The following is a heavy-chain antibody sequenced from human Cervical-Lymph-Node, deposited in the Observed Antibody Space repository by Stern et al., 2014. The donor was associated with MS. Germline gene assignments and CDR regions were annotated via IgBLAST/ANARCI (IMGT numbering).Heavy chain of an antibody. D-gene: IGHD2-2*01. J-gene: IGHJ4*02. CDR3: ARRMPPDY. Sequence: VQLVQSGAEVRKPGESLKISCKASGYTFTDYWIGWVRQMPGKSLEWMGIIYPRDSDIQYSPSFPGQATISAHRSLRTAYLQWSSLRASDTAIYYCARRMPPDYWGQGTLVTVSS. CDR2: IYPRDSDI. V-gene: IGHV5-51*01. CDR1: GYTFTDYW.